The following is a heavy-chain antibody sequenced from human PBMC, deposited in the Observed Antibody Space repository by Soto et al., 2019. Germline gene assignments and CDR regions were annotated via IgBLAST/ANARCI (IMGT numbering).Heavy chain of an antibody. D-gene: IGHD1-26*01. Sequence: EAHLVESGGGLVQPGRSRRLSCAASGFTFSSNPLNGFRQAPGKGLGWISYISVGGGSIFYADSVKGRFTISRDDAQNSLYLQMNTLRDEDTAIYFCVRDDKWAVDIWGQGTTVIVSS. CDR1: GFTFSSNP. V-gene: IGHV3-48*02. CDR3: VRDDKWAVDI. J-gene: IGHJ3*02. CDR2: ISVGGGSI.